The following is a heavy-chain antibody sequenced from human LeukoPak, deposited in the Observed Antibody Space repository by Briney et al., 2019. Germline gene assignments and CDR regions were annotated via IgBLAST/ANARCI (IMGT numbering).Heavy chain of an antibody. CDR1: GYTFTSYG. V-gene: IGHV1-18*01. Sequence: ASVKVSCKASGYTFTSYGISWVRQAPGQGLEWMGWISAYHGNTNSAQKLQGRVTMTTDTSTSTAYMELRSLRSDDTAVYYCARVGKGATTGRWIRFDPWGQGPLVTVSS. D-gene: IGHD1-26*01. J-gene: IGHJ5*02. CDR2: ISAYHGNT. CDR3: ARVGKGATTGRWIRFDP.